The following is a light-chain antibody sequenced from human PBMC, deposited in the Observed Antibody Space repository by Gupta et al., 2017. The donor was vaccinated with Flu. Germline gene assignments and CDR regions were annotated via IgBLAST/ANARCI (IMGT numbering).Light chain of an antibody. V-gene: IGKV3-15*01. CDR2: GAA. CDR1: HNISNS. CDR3: QKYDKWPPAIT. Sequence: TLSESPGERATLSSRASHNISNSLAWYQHKPGQAHRLLIYGAASRATDSPARFSGSGSGTEFTLAITSLQSEDFAIYYCQKYDKWPPAITFGPGTKVEIK. J-gene: IGKJ1*01.